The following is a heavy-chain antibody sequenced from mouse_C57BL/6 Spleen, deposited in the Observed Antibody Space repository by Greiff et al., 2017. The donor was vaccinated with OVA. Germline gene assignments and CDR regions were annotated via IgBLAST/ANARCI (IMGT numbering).Heavy chain of an antibody. Sequence: QVQLQQPGAELVMPGASVKLSCKASGYTFTSYWMHWVKQRPGQGLEWIGEIDPSDSYTNYNQKFKGKSTLTVDKSSSTAYMQLSSLTSEDSAVYYCARKGGTPYYAMDYWGQGTSVTVSS. D-gene: IGHD3-3*01. J-gene: IGHJ4*01. CDR1: GYTFTSYW. CDR3: ARKGGTPYYAMDY. CDR2: IDPSDSYT. V-gene: IGHV1-69*01.